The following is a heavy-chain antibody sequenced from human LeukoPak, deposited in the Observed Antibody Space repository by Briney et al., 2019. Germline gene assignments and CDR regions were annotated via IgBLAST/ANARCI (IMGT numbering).Heavy chain of an antibody. V-gene: IGHV3-74*01. CDR2: ITNDGSST. CDR3: AKDHGDFDY. J-gene: IGHJ4*02. CDR1: GLTFSSHW. Sequence: PGGSLRLSCAASGLTFSSHWMHWVRQAPGKGLVWVSRITNDGSSTTYADSVKDRFTISRDNSKNTLYLQMNSLRAEDTAVYYCAKDHGDFDYWGQGTLVTVSS. D-gene: IGHD4-17*01.